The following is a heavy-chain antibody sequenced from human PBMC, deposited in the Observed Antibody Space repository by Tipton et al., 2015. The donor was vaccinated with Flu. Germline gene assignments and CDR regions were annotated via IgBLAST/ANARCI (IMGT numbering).Heavy chain of an antibody. CDR2: IYTTGCT. V-gene: IGHV4-61*02. CDR3: ARGLGVVVAVAFDI. Sequence: TLSLTCTVSGGFITSGSYYWSWIRQSAGKGLEWIGRIYTTGCTNYNPSLRSRVPISGDTSKNQFSLQLNSVTAEDPAVYYCARGLGVVVAVAFDIWGPRDNAHRLC. CDR1: GGFITSGSYY. D-gene: IGHD2-15*01. J-gene: IGHJ3*02.